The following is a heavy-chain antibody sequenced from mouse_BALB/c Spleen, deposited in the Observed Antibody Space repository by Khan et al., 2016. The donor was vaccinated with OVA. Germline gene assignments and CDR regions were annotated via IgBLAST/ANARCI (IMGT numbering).Heavy chain of an antibody. V-gene: IGHV3-2*02. CDR1: GYSITSDYA. CDR3: ARDGSRYNYAMDY. Sequence: VQLKESGPGLVNPSQSLSLTCTDTGYSITSDYAWNWIRQFPGNKLEWMGYINYSGSTNYNPALKSRISITRDTSKNQFFLQLNSVTTEDTATYYCARDGSRYNYAMDYWGQGTSVTVSS. CDR2: INYSGST. J-gene: IGHJ4*01. D-gene: IGHD2-3*01.